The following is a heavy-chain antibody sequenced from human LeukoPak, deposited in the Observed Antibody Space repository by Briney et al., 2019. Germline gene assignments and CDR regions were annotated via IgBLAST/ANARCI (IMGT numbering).Heavy chain of an antibody. D-gene: IGHD5-12*01. CDR1: GGSITSGSYY. J-gene: IGHJ4*02. Sequence: SQTLSFTCTVSGGSITSGSYYWSWIRQPAGKGLEWIGRIYTSGSTNYNPSLKSRVTISVDTSKNQFSLKVSSVTAADTAVYYCARLSGDASLDYWGQGTLVTVSS. V-gene: IGHV4-61*02. CDR2: IYTSGST. CDR3: ARLSGDASLDY.